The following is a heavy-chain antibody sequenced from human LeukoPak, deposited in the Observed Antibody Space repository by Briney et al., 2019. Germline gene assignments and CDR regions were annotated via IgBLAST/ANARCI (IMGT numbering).Heavy chain of an antibody. V-gene: IGHV3-74*01. CDR3: ARHPYDILTGPSFDY. J-gene: IGHJ4*02. Sequence: GGSLRLSCAPSGFTFSSDWMHWVRQAPGKGLVWVSRINRDGRSTTYADSVKGRFTISRDNAKNTLYLQMNSLRAEDTAVYYCARHPYDILTGPSFDYWGQGTLVTVSS. CDR2: INRDGRST. CDR1: GFTFSSDW. D-gene: IGHD3-9*01.